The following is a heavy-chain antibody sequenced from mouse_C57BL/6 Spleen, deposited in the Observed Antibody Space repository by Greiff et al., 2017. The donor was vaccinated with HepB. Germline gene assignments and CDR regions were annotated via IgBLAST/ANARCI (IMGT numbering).Heavy chain of an antibody. CDR2: IDPSDSYT. D-gene: IGHD2-1*01. Sequence: QVQLQQPGAELVMPGASVKLSCKASGYTFTSYWMHWVKQRPRQGLEWIGEIDPSDSYTNYNQKFKGKSTLTVDKSSSTAYMQLSSLTSEDSAVYYCARGGYGNLYAMDYWGQGTSVTVSS. J-gene: IGHJ4*01. CDR3: ARGGYGNLYAMDY. V-gene: IGHV1-69*01. CDR1: GYTFTSYW.